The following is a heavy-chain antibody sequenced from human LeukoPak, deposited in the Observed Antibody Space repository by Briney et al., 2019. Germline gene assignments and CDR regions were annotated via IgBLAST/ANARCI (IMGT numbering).Heavy chain of an antibody. CDR2: ISAYNGNT. V-gene: IGHV1-18*04. D-gene: IGHD6-13*01. J-gene: IGHJ4*02. Sequence: GASVKVSCKASGYTFTSYYMHWVRQAPGQGLEWMGWISAYNGNTNYAQKLQGRVTMTTDTSTSTAYMELRSLRSDDTAVYYCARVKTAAAGGASARDYWGQGTLVTVSS. CDR3: ARVKTAAAGGASARDY. CDR1: GYTFTSYY.